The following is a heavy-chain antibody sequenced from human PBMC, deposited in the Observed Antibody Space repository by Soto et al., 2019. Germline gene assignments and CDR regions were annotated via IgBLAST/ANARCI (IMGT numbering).Heavy chain of an antibody. J-gene: IGHJ4*02. Sequence: QVQLVQSEGEVRRPGASVKVACKASCYSFTMYGITWVRQAPGQGLEWMGWISTYLGTTKYARKFQGRVTMTTDTSTSTAYMDLRTLSSDDTAVYYCARLIATSADYWGQGNLVTVS. CDR2: ISTYLGTT. D-gene: IGHD3-16*02. CDR1: CYSFTMYG. V-gene: IGHV1-18*01. CDR3: ARLIATSADY.